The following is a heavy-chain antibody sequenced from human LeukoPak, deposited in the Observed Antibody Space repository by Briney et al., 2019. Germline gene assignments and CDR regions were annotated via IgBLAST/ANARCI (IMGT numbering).Heavy chain of an antibody. Sequence: PGGSLRLSCAASGFTFSSYEMNWVRHAPGRGLEWVSYISSSGSTIYYADSVKGRFTISRDNAKNSLYLQMNSLRAEDTAVYYCARDGEMARASYFDYWGQGTLVTVSS. CDR2: ISSSGSTI. D-gene: IGHD5-24*01. J-gene: IGHJ4*02. V-gene: IGHV3-48*03. CDR1: GFTFSSYE. CDR3: ARDGEMARASYFDY.